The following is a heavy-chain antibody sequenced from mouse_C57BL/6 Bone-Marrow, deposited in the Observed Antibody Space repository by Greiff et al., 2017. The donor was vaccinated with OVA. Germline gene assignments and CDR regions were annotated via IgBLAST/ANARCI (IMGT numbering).Heavy chain of an antibody. V-gene: IGHV1-82*01. CDR1: GYAFSSSW. Sequence: VQLQQSGPELVKPGASVKISCKASGYAFSSSWMNWVKQRPGKGLEWIGRIYPGDGDTNYNGKFKGKATLTADKSSSTAYMQLSSLTSEVSAVYFCARIPDGYYVPLYAMDYWGQGTSVTVSS. CDR3: ARIPDGYYVPLYAMDY. D-gene: IGHD2-3*01. J-gene: IGHJ4*01. CDR2: IYPGDGDT.